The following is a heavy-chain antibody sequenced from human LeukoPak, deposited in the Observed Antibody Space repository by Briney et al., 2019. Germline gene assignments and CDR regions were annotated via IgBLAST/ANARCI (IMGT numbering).Heavy chain of an antibody. CDR1: GFTFSSYT. CDR2: ISSSSNYL. CDR3: ARYYSNSLDY. V-gene: IGHV3-21*01. D-gene: IGHD4-11*01. J-gene: IGHJ4*02. Sequence: GGSLRLSCAASGFTFSSYTMNWVRQSPGKGLEWVSSISSSSNYLYYADSLKGRFTISRDNSKNMLYLQMSSLRAEDTAVYYCARYYSNSLDYWGQGTLVTVSS.